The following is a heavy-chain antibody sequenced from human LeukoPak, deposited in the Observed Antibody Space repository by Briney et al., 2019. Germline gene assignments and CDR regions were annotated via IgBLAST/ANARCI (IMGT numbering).Heavy chain of an antibody. CDR1: GGSISSYY. J-gene: IGHJ4*02. D-gene: IGHD5-12*01. CDR3: ARDSGYDLGPEYFDY. V-gene: IGHV4-59*01. CDR2: IYYSGST. Sequence: SETLSLTCTVSGGSISSYYWSWIRQPPGKGLERIGYIYYSGSTNYNPSLKSRVTISVDTSKNQFSLKLSSVTAADAAVYYCARDSGYDLGPEYFDYWGQGTLVTVSS.